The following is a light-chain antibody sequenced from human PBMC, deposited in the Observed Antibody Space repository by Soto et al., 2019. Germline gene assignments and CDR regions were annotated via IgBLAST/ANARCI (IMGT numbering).Light chain of an antibody. CDR2: GAS. CDR1: QSVGSTY. Sequence: EIVLTQSPGTQSLSPGERATLSCRASQSVGSTYLAWYQQKPGQAPRLLIYGASSRATGIPDRFSGSGSGTDFTLTISRLEPEDFAVYYCQEYGSSRTFGQGTKVEIK. J-gene: IGKJ1*01. V-gene: IGKV3-20*01. CDR3: QEYGSSRT.